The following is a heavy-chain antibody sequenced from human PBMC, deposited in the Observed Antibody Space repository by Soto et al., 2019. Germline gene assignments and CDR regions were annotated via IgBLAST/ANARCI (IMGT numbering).Heavy chain of an antibody. V-gene: IGHV3-30*02. D-gene: IGHD3-22*01. CDR3: AKPHSSGYYSDAFDI. J-gene: IGHJ3*02. Sequence: DSVKGRFTISRDNSKNTMYLQMNSLRAEDTAVYYCAKPHSSGYYSDAFDIWGQGTMVTVSS.